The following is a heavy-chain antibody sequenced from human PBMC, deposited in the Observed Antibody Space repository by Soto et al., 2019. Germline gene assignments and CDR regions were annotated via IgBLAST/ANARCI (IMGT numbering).Heavy chain of an antibody. J-gene: IGHJ6*04. Sequence: GGSLRLSCAASGFTFSSYWMSWVRQAPGKGLEWVANIKQDGSEKYYVDSVKGRFTISRDNAKNSLYLQMNSLRAEDTAVYYCVRSTEGLYCSSTSCFFDVWGKGTTVTVSS. V-gene: IGHV3-7*01. CDR1: GFTFSSYW. D-gene: IGHD2-2*01. CDR3: VRSTEGLYCSSTSCFFDV. CDR2: IKQDGSEK.